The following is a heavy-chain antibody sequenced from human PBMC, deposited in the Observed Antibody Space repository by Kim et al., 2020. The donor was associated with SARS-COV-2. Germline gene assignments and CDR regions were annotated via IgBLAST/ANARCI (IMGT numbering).Heavy chain of an antibody. D-gene: IGHD2-15*01. Sequence: YYEDSVKGRFTISRDNAKNSLYLQVNSLRAEDTAVYYCARRSSAYHFDIWGRGTLVTVSS. V-gene: IGHV3-48*04. J-gene: IGHJ2*01. CDR3: ARRSSAYHFDI.